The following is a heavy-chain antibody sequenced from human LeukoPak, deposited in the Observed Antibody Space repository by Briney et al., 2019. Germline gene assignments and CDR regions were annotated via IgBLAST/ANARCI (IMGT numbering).Heavy chain of an antibody. V-gene: IGHV4-31*03. CDR2: IYYSGST. CDR1: GGSISSGGYY. Sequence: SETLSLTCTVSGGSISSGGYYWSWIRQHPGKVLEWIGYIYYSGSTYYNPSLKSRVTISVDTSKNQFSLKLSSVTAADTAVYYCARVITEYQLHYFDYWGQGTLVTVSS. J-gene: IGHJ4*02. D-gene: IGHD2-2*01. CDR3: ARVITEYQLHYFDY.